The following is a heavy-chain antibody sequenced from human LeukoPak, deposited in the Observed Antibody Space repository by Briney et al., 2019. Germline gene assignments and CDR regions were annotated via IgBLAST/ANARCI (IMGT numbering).Heavy chain of an antibody. V-gene: IGHV1-24*01. CDR2: FDPEDGET. D-gene: IGHD3-22*01. J-gene: IGHJ1*01. CDR1: GYTFTSYD. Sequence: ASVKVSCKASGYTFTSYDINWVRQATGQGLEWMGGFDPEDGETIYAQRFQGRVTMTEDTSTDTAYMELSSLRSEDAAVYYCATVSYYYDSSGYQGYFQHWGQGTLVTVSS. CDR3: ATVSYYYDSSGYQGYFQH.